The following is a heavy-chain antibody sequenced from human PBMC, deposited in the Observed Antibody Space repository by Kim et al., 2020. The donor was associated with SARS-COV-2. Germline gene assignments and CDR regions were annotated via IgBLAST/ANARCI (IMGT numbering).Heavy chain of an antibody. D-gene: IGHD2-15*01. CDR3: ARSGGKRRFDY. CDR1: GGSFSGYY. Sequence: SETLSLTCAVYGGSFSGYYWSWIRQPPGKGLEWIGEINHSGSTNYNPSLKSRVTISVDTSKNQFSLKLSSVTAADTAVYYCARSGGKRRFDYWGQGTLVT. V-gene: IGHV4-34*01. J-gene: IGHJ4*02. CDR2: INHSGST.